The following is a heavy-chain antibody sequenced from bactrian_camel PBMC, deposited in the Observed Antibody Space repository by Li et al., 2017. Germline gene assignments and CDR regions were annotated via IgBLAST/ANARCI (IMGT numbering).Heavy chain of an antibody. CDR3: AADLGCPYCSRGGCLG. Sequence: HVQLVESGGGAVEAGGSLRLSCAASGYTTSRYCMNWFRVPLGKEREGVAAIDSDGNIWYADSVKGRFTISKDNAKNTLYLQMNSLKPEDTAMYYCAADLGCPYCSRGGCLGWGQGTQVTVS. CDR1: GYTTSRYC. CDR2: IDSDGNI. V-gene: IGHV3S26*01. D-gene: IGHD7*01. J-gene: IGHJ4*01.